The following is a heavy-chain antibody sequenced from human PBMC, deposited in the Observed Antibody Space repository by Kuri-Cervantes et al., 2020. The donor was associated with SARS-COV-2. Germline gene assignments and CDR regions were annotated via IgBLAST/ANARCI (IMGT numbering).Heavy chain of an antibody. CDR3: ARRACSSTSCYRALRAFDI. Sequence: GSLRLSCTVSGGSISSSSYYWGWIRQPPGKGLEWIGSIYYSGSTYYNPSLKSRVTISVDTSKNQFSLKLSSVTAADTAVYYCARRACSSTSCYRALRAFDIRGQGTMVTVSS. D-gene: IGHD2-2*01. J-gene: IGHJ3*02. V-gene: IGHV4-39*01. CDR1: GGSISSSSYY. CDR2: IYYSGST.